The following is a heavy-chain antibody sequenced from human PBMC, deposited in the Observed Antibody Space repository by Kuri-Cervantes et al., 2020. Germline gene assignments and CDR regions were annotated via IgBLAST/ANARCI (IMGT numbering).Heavy chain of an antibody. CDR2: ISYDGSNK. CDR3: AKEKGALWKNYGMDV. CDR1: GFTFSSYG. J-gene: IGHJ6*02. V-gene: IGHV3-30*18. Sequence: GESLKISCAASGFTFSSYGMHWVRQAPGKGLEWVAVISYDGSNKYYADSVKGRFTISRDNSKNTLYLQMNSLRAEDTAVYYCAKEKGALWKNYGMDVWGQGNMVNVAS. D-gene: IGHD5-18*01.